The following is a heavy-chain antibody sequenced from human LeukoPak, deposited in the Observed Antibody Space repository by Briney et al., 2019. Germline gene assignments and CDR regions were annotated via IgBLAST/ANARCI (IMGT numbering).Heavy chain of an antibody. CDR2: ISYDGSNK. Sequence: GGPLRPSCVVSGFTVTSNYMSWVRQAPGKGLEGVAVISYDGSNKYYADSVKGRFTISRDNSKNTLYLQMNSLRAEDTAVYYCAKDSGTGTIYYYYGMDVWGQGTTVTVSS. D-gene: IGHD1-1*01. V-gene: IGHV3-30*18. CDR1: GFTVTSNY. CDR3: AKDSGTGTIYYYYGMDV. J-gene: IGHJ6*02.